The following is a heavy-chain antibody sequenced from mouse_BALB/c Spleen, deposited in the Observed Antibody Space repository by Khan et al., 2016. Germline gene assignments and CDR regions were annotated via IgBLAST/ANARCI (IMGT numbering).Heavy chain of an antibody. CDR1: GYSITSDYA. V-gene: IGHV3-2*02. CDR2: ISYSGST. Sequence: EVQLQESGPGLVKPSQSLSLTCTVTGYSITSDYAWNWIRQFPGNKLEWMGYISYSGSTSYNPSLKSRISITRDTSTNRFFLQLNSVTTEDTATXCFAFITTVVAMDYWGQGTSVTVSS. J-gene: IGHJ4*01. CDR3: AFITTVVAMDY. D-gene: IGHD1-1*01.